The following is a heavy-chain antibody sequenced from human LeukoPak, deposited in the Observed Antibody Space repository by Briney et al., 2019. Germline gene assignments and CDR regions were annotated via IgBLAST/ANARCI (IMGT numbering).Heavy chain of an antibody. CDR1: GYTFTSYG. D-gene: IGHD3-3*01. Sequence: ASVKVSCKASGYTFTSYGISWVRQAPGQGLEWMGWISAYNGNTNYAQKLQGRVTMTTDTSTSTAYMELRSLRSDDTAVYYCARDEPHYDFWSGSLNWFDPWGQGTLVTVSS. J-gene: IGHJ5*02. V-gene: IGHV1-18*01. CDR2: ISAYNGNT. CDR3: ARDEPHYDFWSGSLNWFDP.